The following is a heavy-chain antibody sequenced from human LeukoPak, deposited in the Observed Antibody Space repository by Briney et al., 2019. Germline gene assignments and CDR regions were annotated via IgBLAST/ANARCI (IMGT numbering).Heavy chain of an antibody. J-gene: IGHJ4*02. CDR2: INPSGGST. V-gene: IGHV1-46*01. D-gene: IGHD1-1*01. Sequence: ASVKVSCKASGYTFTSYYMHWVRQAPGQGLEWMGIINPSGGSTSYAQKFQGRVTMTRDTSTSTVYMELSSLRSEDTAVYYCAREQTSRTTGTTSDDYWGQGTLVTVPS. CDR1: GYTFTSYY. CDR3: AREQTSRTTGTTSDDY.